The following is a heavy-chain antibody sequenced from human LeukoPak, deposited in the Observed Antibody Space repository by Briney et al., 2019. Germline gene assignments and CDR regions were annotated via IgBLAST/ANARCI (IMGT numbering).Heavy chain of an antibody. V-gene: IGHV4-4*07. Sequence: SETLSLTCDVSGDSISSYYWSWIRQPTGKGLEWLGRIYPSGSANYNPSLKSRGTMSVDTSKNQFSLRLSSVTAADTAVYFCARDYNNWYFDLWGRGTLVTVSS. D-gene: IGHD5-24*01. CDR3: ARDYNNWYFDL. CDR2: IYPSGSA. J-gene: IGHJ2*01. CDR1: GDSISSYY.